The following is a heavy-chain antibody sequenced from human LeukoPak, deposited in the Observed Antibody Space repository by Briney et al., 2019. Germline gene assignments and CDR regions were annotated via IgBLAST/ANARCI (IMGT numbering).Heavy chain of an antibody. CDR2: ISSSSYI. J-gene: IGHJ4*02. Sequence: GGSLRLSCAASGFTFSSYSMNWVRQAPGKGLEWVSSISSSSYIYYADSVKGRFTISRDDAKNSLYLQMNSLRAEDTALYYCAKDTGNYYDSSGYLDYWGQGTLVTVSS. V-gene: IGHV3-21*04. CDR3: AKDTGNYYDSSGYLDY. D-gene: IGHD3-22*01. CDR1: GFTFSSYS.